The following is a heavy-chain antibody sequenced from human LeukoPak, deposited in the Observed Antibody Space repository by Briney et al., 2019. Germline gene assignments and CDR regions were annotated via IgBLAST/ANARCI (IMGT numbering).Heavy chain of an antibody. D-gene: IGHD1-26*01. J-gene: IGHJ4*02. CDR1: GGSISSSSYY. CDR3: ARLEVVGANYYFDY. V-gene: IGHV4-39*01. Sequence: PSETLSLTCTVSGGSISSSSYYWGWIRQPPGKGLEWIGSIYYSGSTYYNPSLKSRVTISVDTPKNQFSLKLSSVTAADTAVYYCARLEVVGANYYFDYWGQGTLVNVSS. CDR2: IYYSGST.